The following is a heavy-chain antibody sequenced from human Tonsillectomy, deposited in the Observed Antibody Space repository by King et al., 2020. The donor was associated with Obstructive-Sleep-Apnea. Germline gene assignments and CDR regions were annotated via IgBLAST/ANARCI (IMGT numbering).Heavy chain of an antibody. CDR3: VRGPDDSSIPGP. CDR2: IGRSDTPK. CDR1: GFTVSDYY. Sequence: QVQLVESGGGLVTPGGSLRLSCAASGFTVSDYYMSWIRLAPGKGLEWVSYIGRSDTPKYYADSVKGRFDISRDNAKNSLYLQMNSLRAEDTALYYCVRGPDDSSIPGPWGQGALVTVSS. J-gene: IGHJ5*02. V-gene: IGHV3-11*01. D-gene: IGHD6-13*01.